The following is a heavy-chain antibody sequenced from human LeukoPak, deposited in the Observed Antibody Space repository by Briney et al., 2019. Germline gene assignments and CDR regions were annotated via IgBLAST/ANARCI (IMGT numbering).Heavy chain of an antibody. J-gene: IGHJ4*02. Sequence: GGSLRLSCAASGFTFSSYERNWVRQAPGKGLEWVSYISSSGSTIYYADFVKGRFTISRDNAKNSLYLQMNSLRAEDTAVYYCARDRANWGSYLDYWGQGTLVTVSS. V-gene: IGHV3-48*03. D-gene: IGHD7-27*01. CDR3: ARDRANWGSYLDY. CDR1: GFTFSSYE. CDR2: ISSSGSTI.